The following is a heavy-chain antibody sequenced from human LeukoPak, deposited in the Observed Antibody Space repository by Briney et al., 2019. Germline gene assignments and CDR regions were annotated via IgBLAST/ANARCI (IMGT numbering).Heavy chain of an antibody. D-gene: IGHD3-10*01. J-gene: IGHJ4*02. V-gene: IGHV1-8*02. CDR1: GYTFTSYY. CDR2: INACNGNT. Sequence: ASVKVSCKASGYTFTSYYMHWVRQAPGQGVEGRGWINACNGNTKYSQEFQGRVTMTRNTSITTAYMELSSLRSEDTAVYYCARGFIITMVRGVLGYWGQGTLVTVSS. CDR3: ARGFIITMVRGVLGY.